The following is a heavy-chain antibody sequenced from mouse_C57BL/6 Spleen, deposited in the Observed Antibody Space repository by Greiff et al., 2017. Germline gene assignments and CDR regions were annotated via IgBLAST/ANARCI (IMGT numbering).Heavy chain of an antibody. CDR1: GFSLTSYG. CDR2: IWRGGST. D-gene: IGHD2-2*01. CDR3: AKKGGYRAMDY. J-gene: IGHJ4*01. V-gene: IGHV2-5*01. Sequence: VKVEESGPGLVQPSQSLSITCTVSGFSLTSYGVHWVRQSPGKGLEWLGVIWRGGSTDYNAAFMSRLSITKDNSKSQVFFKMNSLQADDTAIYYCAKKGGYRAMDYWGQGTSVTVSS.